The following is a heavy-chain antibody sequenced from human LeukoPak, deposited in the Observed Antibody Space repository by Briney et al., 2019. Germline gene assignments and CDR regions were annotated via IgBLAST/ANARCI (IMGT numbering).Heavy chain of an antibody. CDR3: AKDCCSDGSCYCLDY. J-gene: IGHJ4*02. CDR1: GYTFTSYY. V-gene: IGHV1-46*01. CDR2: INPNDGST. Sequence: GASVKVSCKASGYTFTSYYIHWVRQAPGQGLEWMGIINPNDGSTSYAQKFQGRVTMTRDTSTSTVYMELSSLRSEDTAVYYCAKDCCSDGSCYCLDYWGQGTRVTVSS. D-gene: IGHD2-15*01.